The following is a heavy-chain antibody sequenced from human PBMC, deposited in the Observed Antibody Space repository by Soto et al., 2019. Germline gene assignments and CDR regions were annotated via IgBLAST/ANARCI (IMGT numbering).Heavy chain of an antibody. Sequence: ASVKVSCKASGYTFTSYAMHWVRQAPGQRLEWMGWINAGNGNTKYSQKFQGRVTITRDTSASTAYMELSSLRSEDTAVYYCARGIVVVPAAMHVWFDPWGQGTLVTVSS. J-gene: IGHJ5*02. CDR1: GYTFTSYA. D-gene: IGHD2-2*01. CDR3: ARGIVVVPAAMHVWFDP. CDR2: INAGNGNT. V-gene: IGHV1-3*01.